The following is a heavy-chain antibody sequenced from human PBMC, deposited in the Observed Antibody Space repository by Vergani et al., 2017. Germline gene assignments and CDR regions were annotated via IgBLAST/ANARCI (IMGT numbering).Heavy chain of an antibody. CDR2: IYYSGCT. CDR3: AIDGGLSCLSTGYYYYMYV. V-gene: IGHV4-31*03. J-gene: IGHJ6*03. CDR1: GGSISSGGYY. Sequence: QVQLQESGPGLVTPSQTLSLTCTVSGGSISSGGYYWSWLRQHPGKGLEWIGYIYYSGCTYYNPSLKSRVTISVDTSKNQFSLKLSSVTAADTAVYYCAIDGGLSCLSTGYYYYMYVWGKGTTVTVSS. D-gene: IGHD3-16*02.